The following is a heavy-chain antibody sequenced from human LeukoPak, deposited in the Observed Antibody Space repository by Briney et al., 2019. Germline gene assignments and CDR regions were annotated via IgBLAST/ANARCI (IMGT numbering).Heavy chain of an antibody. CDR1: GGTFSTYA. CDR3: ARVFARGGEISGSYYYY. V-gene: IGHV1-69*05. D-gene: IGHD3-10*01. J-gene: IGHJ4*02. Sequence: SVKVSCKASGGTFSTYAVNWVRQAPGQGLEWMGGIIPLFGTADYAQKFQGRVTITTDESTSTAYMELSSLRSEDTAIYYCARVFARGGEISGSYYYYWGQGTLVTVSS. CDR2: IIPLFGTA.